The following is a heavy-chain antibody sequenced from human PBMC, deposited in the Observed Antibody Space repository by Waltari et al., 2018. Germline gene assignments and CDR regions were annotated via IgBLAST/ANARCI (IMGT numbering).Heavy chain of an antibody. CDR3: AKSLRELLSHDAFDI. D-gene: IGHD1-26*01. CDR1: GFTFSSYA. V-gene: IGHV3-23*01. CDR2: ISGSGGST. J-gene: IGHJ3*02. Sequence: EVQLLESGGGLVQPGGSLRLSCAASGFTFSSYAMSWVRPAPGKGMEWVSGISGSGGSTYYADSVKGRFTISRDNSKSTLYLQMNSLRAEDTAVYYCAKSLRELLSHDAFDIWGQGTMVTVSS.